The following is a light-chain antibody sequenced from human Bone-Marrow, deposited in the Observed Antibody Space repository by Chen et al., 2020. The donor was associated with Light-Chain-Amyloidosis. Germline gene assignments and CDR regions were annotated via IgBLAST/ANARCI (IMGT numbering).Light chain of an antibody. J-gene: IGKJ3*01. CDR1: QSVCRL. Sequence: DIQMTQSPSSLPASVGDRVTITCRATQSVCRLLNWYQKKPGRGPTLLIYASSSLHSGVPSRFSCSGCGTEFTLSISSLQPEDLEIYYCQQTCGLPMTFGPGTTVEI. CDR2: ASS. CDR3: QQTCGLPMT. V-gene: IGKV1-39*01.